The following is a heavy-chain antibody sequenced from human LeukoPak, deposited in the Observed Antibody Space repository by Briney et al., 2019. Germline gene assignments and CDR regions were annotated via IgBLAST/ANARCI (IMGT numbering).Heavy chain of an antibody. D-gene: IGHD1-26*01. CDR1: GGSISGSSYY. CDR3: ARIQGPGSYFDY. CDR2: IYYSGST. V-gene: IGHV4-39*01. Sequence: SETLSLTCTVSGGSISGSSYYWGWIRQPPGKGLEWIGSIYYSGSTYYNPSLKSRVTISVDTSKNQFSLKLSSVTAADTAVYYCARIQGPGSYFDYWGQGTLVTVSS. J-gene: IGHJ4*02.